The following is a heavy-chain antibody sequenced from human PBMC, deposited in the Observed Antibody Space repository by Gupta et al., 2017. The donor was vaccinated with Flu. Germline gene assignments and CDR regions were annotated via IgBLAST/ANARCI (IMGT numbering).Heavy chain of an antibody. Sequence: QVQLQESGPGLVKPSETLSLNCTVSGDSINSYSWNWIRQPPGKGLEWIGYIYYNGDTNYSPSLKSRVTMSVDTSNTQFSLKLSSVTAADTAVYFCARERSATTFCGADCLHFDHWGQGIPVTVSS. CDR2: IYYNGDT. D-gene: IGHD2-21*02. CDR3: ARERSATTFCGADCLHFDH. CDR1: GDSINSYS. J-gene: IGHJ4*02. V-gene: IGHV4-59*01.